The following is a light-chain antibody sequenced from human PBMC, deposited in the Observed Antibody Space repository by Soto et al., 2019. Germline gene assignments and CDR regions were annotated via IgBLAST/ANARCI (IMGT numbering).Light chain of an antibody. CDR3: QQGGT. CDR2: DAF. V-gene: IGKV3-11*01. CDR1: QSVNSY. Sequence: EIVLTQSPATLSLSPGERATLSCRASQSVNSYLAWYQQKPGQAPRLLIYDAFNRATGIPARFSGSGSGTDFTLTISSLEPKDFAVYYCQQGGTFGQGTRLEIK. J-gene: IGKJ5*01.